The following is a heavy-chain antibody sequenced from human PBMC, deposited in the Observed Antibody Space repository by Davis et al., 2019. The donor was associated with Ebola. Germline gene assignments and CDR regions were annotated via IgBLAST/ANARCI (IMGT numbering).Heavy chain of an antibody. V-gene: IGHV1-8*01. D-gene: IGHD3-22*01. CDR3: ARGVDSSGYYPPYNWFDP. CDR1: GYTFTSYD. CDR2: MNPNSGNT. Sequence: ASVKVSCKASGYTFTSYDINWVRQATGQGLEWMGWMNPNSGNTGYAQKLQGRVTMTRNTSISTAYMELSSLRSEDTAVYYCARGVDSSGYYPPYNWFDPWGQGTLVTVSS. J-gene: IGHJ5*02.